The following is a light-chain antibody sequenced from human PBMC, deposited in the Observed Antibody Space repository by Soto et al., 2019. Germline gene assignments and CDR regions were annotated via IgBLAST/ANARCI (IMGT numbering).Light chain of an antibody. CDR1: QSVSSSY. CDR2: GAS. V-gene: IGKV3-20*01. CDR3: QQYGSSSST. Sequence: EIVLTQSPGTLSLSPGERATLSCRASQSVSSSYLAWYQQKPGQAPRLLIYGASSRATGIPDRFSGSGSGTDFTLTISRLEPEDLAVYYCQQYGSSSSTCAQGPKVDIK. J-gene: IGKJ1*01.